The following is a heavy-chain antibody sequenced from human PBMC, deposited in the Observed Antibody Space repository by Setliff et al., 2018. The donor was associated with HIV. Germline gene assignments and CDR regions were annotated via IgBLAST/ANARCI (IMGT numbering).Heavy chain of an antibody. CDR3: ARGVRGSGTNMVRGLLYDYSFHYMDV. CDR1: AGSFSGYS. J-gene: IGHJ6*03. V-gene: IGHV4-34*01. CDR2: IYHSGSA. Sequence: SETLSLTCVVYAGSFSGYSWTWIRKHPGKGLEWIGEIYHSGSANRNPSLMGRVTMSVDTAKNQFSLELSSVTAADTAVYFCARGVRGSGTNMVRGLLYDYSFHYMDVWGIGTTVTVS. D-gene: IGHD3-10*01.